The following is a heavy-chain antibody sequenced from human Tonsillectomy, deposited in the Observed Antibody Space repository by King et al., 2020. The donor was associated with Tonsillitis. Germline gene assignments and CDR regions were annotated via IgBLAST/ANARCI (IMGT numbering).Heavy chain of an antibody. CDR3: ARGGAKTRFDAFDI. D-gene: IGHD1-26*01. J-gene: IGHJ3*02. V-gene: IGHV1-8*01. CDR1: GYTFTIYD. CDR2: MNPNSGNT. Sequence: QLVQSGAEVKKPGASVKVSCKASGYTFTIYDINWVRQATGQGLEWMGWMNPNSGNTGFAQKFQGRVTLTRHTSISTAYMERSSLRSEDTAVDYCARGGAKTRFDAFDIGGQGTMVTVAS.